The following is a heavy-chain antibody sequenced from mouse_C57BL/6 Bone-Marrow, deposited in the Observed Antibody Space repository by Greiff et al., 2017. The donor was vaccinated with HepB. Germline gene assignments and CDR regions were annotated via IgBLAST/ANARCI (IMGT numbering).Heavy chain of an antibody. CDR3: ARRDSAGYYAMDY. CDR2: IYPGSGNT. D-gene: IGHD6-1*01. CDR1: GYTFTDYY. J-gene: IGHJ4*01. V-gene: IGHV1-76*01. Sequence: VQGVESGAELVRPGASVKLSCKASGYTFTDYYINWVKQRPGQGLEWIARIYPGSGNTYYNEKFKGKATLTAEKSSSTAYMQLSSLTSEDSAVYFCARRDSAGYYAMDYWGQGTSVTVSS.